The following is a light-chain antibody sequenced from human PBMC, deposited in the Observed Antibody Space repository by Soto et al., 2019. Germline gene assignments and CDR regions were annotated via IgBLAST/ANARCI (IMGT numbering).Light chain of an antibody. J-gene: IGKJ1*01. CDR3: QHYTSYSET. Sequence: DSQMTHSPSTVSGYEGDRVTIPCRASQTISSWLAWYQQKPGKAPKLLIYKASTLESGVPSRFSGSGSGTEFTLTISSLQPDDFATYYCQHYTSYSETFGQGSKADIK. CDR1: QTISSW. V-gene: IGKV1-5*03. CDR2: KAS.